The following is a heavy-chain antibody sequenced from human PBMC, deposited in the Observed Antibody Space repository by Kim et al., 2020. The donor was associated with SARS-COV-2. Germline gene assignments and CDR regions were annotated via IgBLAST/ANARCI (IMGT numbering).Heavy chain of an antibody. J-gene: IGHJ6*02. CDR2: ISGSGGST. Sequence: GGSLRLSCAASGFTFSSYAMSWVRQAPGKGLEWVSAISGSGGSTYYADSVKGRFTISRDNSKNTLYLQMNSLRAEDTAVYYCAKDRTLSYDFWSGYDRPRDGMDVWGQGTTVTVSS. CDR1: GFTFSSYA. V-gene: IGHV3-23*01. CDR3: AKDRTLSYDFWSGYDRPRDGMDV. D-gene: IGHD3-3*01.